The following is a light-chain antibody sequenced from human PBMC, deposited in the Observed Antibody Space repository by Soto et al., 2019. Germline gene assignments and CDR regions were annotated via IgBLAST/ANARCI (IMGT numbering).Light chain of an antibody. Sequence: IVLTQSPATLTLSPGARATLSCRASQSVSSYLAWYQQKPGQAPRLLIYDASNRATGIPARFSGSGSGTDFTLTISSLEPEDFAVYYCQQRSNWPLTFGGGTKVDTK. J-gene: IGKJ4*01. CDR1: QSVSSY. V-gene: IGKV3-11*01. CDR2: DAS. CDR3: QQRSNWPLT.